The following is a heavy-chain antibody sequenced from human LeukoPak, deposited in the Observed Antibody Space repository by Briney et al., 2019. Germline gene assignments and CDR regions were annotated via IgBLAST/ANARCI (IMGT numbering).Heavy chain of an antibody. CDR1: GGTFSSYA. CDR3: ARGSSHIVATIRVDYFDY. D-gene: IGHD5-12*01. J-gene: IGHJ4*02. Sequence: SVKVSCKASGGTFSSYAISWVRQAPGQGLEWMGRIIPILGIANYAQKFQGRVTITADKSTSTAYMELSSLRSEDTAVYYCARGSSHIVATIRVDYFDYWGQGTLVTVSS. V-gene: IGHV1-69*04. CDR2: IIPILGIA.